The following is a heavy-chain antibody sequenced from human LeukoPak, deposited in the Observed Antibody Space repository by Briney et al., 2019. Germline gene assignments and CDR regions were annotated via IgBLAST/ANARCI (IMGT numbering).Heavy chain of an antibody. CDR1: GGSISSYY. Sequence: SSETLSLTCTVSGGSISSYYWSWIRQPPGKGLEWIGYIYYSGSTSYNPSLKSRVTMSVDTSKKQISLKVRSVTAADTAVYYCARGIVATIWNYFDYWGQGTLVTVSS. J-gene: IGHJ4*02. V-gene: IGHV4-59*01. CDR2: IYYSGST. D-gene: IGHD5-12*01. CDR3: ARGIVATIWNYFDY.